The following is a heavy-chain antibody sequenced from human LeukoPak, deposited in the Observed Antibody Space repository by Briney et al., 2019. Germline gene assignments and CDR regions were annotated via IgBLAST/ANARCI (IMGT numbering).Heavy chain of an antibody. CDR1: GFTFSSYA. CDR2: ISSNGGST. D-gene: IGHD3-22*01. V-gene: IGHV3-64*04. CDR3: ARPQSSSGYYWPFDD. J-gene: IGHJ4*02. Sequence: GGSLRLSCSASGFTFSSYAMHWVRQAPGKGLEYVSAISSNGGSTYYADSVKGRFTISRDNSKNTLYLQMNSLRAEDTAVYYCARPQSSSGYYWPFDDWGQGTLVTVSS.